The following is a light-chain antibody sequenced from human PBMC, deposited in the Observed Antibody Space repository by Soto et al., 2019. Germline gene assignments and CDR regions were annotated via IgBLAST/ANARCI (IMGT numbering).Light chain of an antibody. Sequence: QSVLTQPPSLSGAPGQRVTISCTGSSSNIVAGYDVHWYQQLPGTAPKLLIYGNNNRPSGVPDLFSGSKSGTSASLAVTWLQAEDEADYYCQSYATGLSVLYGFGTGTKVTVL. CDR3: QSYATGLSVLYG. CDR1: SSNIVAGYD. V-gene: IGLV1-40*01. J-gene: IGLJ1*01. CDR2: GNN.